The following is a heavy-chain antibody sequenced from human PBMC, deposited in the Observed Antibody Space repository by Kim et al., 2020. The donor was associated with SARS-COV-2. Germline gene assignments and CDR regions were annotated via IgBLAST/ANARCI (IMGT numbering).Heavy chain of an antibody. V-gene: IGHV3-23*01. J-gene: IGHJ4*02. CDR1: GFTFSSYA. CDR2: ISGSGGST. CDR3: AKTPRLVPAALRWGYFDY. D-gene: IGHD2-2*01. Sequence: GGSLRLSCAASGFTFSSYAMSWVRQAPGKGLEWVSAISGSGGSTYYADSVKGRFTISRDNSKNTLYLQMNSLRAEDTAVYYCAKTPRLVPAALRWGYFDYWGQGTLVTVSS.